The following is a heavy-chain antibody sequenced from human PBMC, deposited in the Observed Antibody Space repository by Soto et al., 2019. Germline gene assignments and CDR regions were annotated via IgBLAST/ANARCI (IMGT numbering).Heavy chain of an antibody. V-gene: IGHV1-69*13. CDR3: ARDKKVRGYFDY. CDR2: IIPIFGTA. D-gene: IGHD6-13*01. CDR1: GGTFSSYA. Sequence: AVKVSCKASGGTFSSYAISWVRQAPGQGLEWMGGIIPIFGTANYAQKFQGRVTITADESTSTAYMELSSLRSEDTAVYYCARDKKVRGYFDYWGQGTMVTVYS. J-gene: IGHJ4*02.